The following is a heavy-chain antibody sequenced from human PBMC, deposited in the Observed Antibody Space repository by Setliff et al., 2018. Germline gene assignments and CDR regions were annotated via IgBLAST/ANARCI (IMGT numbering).Heavy chain of an antibody. CDR2: IDPSGNT. D-gene: IGHD3-10*01. Sequence: PSETLSLTCTVSGGSISSGSNYWSWIRQPAGRGLEWIGHIDPSGNTNYHPSLKSRVTISGDTSKNQFSLKLTFGTAADTAVYFCARSLGSVSYYNSRPFYSDYWGQGTLVTVS. CDR3: ARSLGSVSYYNSRPFYSDY. V-gene: IGHV4-61*09. CDR1: GGSISSGSNY. J-gene: IGHJ4*02.